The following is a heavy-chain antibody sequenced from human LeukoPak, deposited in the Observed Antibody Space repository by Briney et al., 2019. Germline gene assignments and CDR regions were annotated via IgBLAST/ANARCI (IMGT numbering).Heavy chain of an antibody. CDR3: ARDMETARWLQQHRTFDC. J-gene: IGHJ4*02. Sequence: GRSLRLSCAASGLIVSRNYMGWVRQAPGKGLEWVSSIDATSFYKYYADSVKGRFTASRDNAKNSLSLQMNSLRAEDTAVYFCARDMETARWLQQHRTFDCWGQGILVTVSS. V-gene: IGHV3-21*06. CDR2: IDATSFYK. CDR1: GLIVSRNY. D-gene: IGHD5-24*01.